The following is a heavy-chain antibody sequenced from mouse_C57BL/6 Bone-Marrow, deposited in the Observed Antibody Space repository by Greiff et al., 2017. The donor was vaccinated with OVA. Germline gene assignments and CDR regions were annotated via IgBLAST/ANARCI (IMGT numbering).Heavy chain of an antibody. CDR2: IRLKSDNYAT. D-gene: IGHD1-1*01. V-gene: IGHV6-3*01. J-gene: IGHJ1*03. Sequence: EVKVVESGGGLVQPGGSMKLSCVASGFTFSNYWMNWVRQSPEKGLEWVAQIRLKSDNYATHYAESVKGRFTISRDDSKSSVYLQMNNLRAEDTGIYYCTYTTVVDWYFDVWGTGTTVTVSS. CDR3: TYTTVVDWYFDV. CDR1: GFTFSNYW.